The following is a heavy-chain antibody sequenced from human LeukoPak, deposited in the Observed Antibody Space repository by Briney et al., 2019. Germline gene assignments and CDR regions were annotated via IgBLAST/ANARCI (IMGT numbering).Heavy chain of an antibody. CDR3: ARDHGFSGGSYFDTFDI. D-gene: IGHD1-26*01. CDR1: GYIFTTYG. V-gene: IGHV1-18*01. J-gene: IGHJ3*02. Sequence: GASVKVSCKASGYIFTTYGISWARQAPGQGLERMGWISGYNDDTNYAQKLQGRVTMTTDTSTSTAYMELRSLTSDDTAVYYCARDHGFSGGSYFDTFDIWGRGTMVTVSS. CDR2: ISGYNDDT.